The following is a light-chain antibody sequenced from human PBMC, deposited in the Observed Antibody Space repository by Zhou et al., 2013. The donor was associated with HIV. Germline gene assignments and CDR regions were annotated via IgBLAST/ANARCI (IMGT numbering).Light chain of an antibody. CDR1: QSLLHSNGYNY. J-gene: IGKJ4*01. CDR2: LGS. Sequence: DIVMTQTPLSLSVTPGQPASISCRSSQSLLHSNGYNYLDWYLQRPGQSPQLLIYLGSNRASGVPDRFSGSESGTDFTLKISRVEAEDVGVYYCMQALQTPLTFGGGTKVEIK. V-gene: IGKV2-28*01. CDR3: MQALQTPLT.